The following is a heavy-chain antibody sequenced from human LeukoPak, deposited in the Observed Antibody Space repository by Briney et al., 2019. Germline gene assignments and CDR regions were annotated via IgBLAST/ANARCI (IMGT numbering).Heavy chain of an antibody. CDR3: ARQGYDSSGYYFDY. CDR1: GYTFTGYY. D-gene: IGHD3-22*01. CDR2: INPNSGGT. J-gene: IGHJ4*02. V-gene: IGHV1-2*02. Sequence: ASAKVSCKASGYTFTGYYMHWVRQAPGQGLEWMGWINPNSGGTNYAQKFQGRVTMTRDTSISTAYMELSRLRSDDTAVYYCARQGYDSSGYYFDYWGQGTLVTVSS.